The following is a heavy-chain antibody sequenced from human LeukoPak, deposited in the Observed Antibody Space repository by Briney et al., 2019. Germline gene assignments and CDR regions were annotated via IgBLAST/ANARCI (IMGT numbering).Heavy chain of an antibody. CDR3: TRQWIMDY. D-gene: IGHD5-12*01. CDR2: VKQDGSEK. J-gene: IGHJ4*02. V-gene: IGHV3-7*01. CDR1: GFTLSSYW. Sequence: GGSLRLSCAASGFTLSSYWMNWVRQAPGKGLEWVANVKQDGSEKYYVDSVKGRFTISRDNAKNSLYLQMNSLRAEETAVYYCTRQWIMDYWGQGTLVTVSS.